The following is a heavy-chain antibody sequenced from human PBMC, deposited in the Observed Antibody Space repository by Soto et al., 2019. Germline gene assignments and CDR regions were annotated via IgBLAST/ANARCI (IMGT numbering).Heavy chain of an antibody. CDR2: ISYDGTNT. V-gene: IGHV3-30-3*01. J-gene: IGHJ4*02. CDR1: EFTFSTYP. D-gene: IGHD3-3*01. Sequence: QVLLVESGGGVVQPGRSLRLSCAASEFTFSTYPMHWVRQAPGKGLEWVAVISYDGTNTYYADSVKGRFTISRDNSKNTLSLQMNSLRGDDKAVYYCARGASDFWNAYPEIHFFDYCGQGAPVFVSS. CDR3: ARGASDFWNAYPEIHFFDY.